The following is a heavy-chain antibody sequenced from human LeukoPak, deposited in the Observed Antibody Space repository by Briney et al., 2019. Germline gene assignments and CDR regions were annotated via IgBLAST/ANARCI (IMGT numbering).Heavy chain of an antibody. D-gene: IGHD6-13*01. Sequence: GASVKVSCKASGGTFSSYAISWVLQAPGQGLEWMGGIIPIFGTANYAQKFQGRFTITTDESTSTAYMELSSLRSEDTAVYYCARWEYSSSWPHFDYWGQGTLVTVSS. CDR1: GGTFSSYA. V-gene: IGHV1-69*05. CDR3: ARWEYSSSWPHFDY. J-gene: IGHJ4*02. CDR2: IIPIFGTA.